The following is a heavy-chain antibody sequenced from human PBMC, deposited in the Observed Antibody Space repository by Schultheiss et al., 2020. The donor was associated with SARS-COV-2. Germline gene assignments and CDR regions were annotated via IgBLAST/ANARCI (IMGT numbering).Heavy chain of an antibody. CDR1: GGSISSSSYY. D-gene: IGHD4-23*01. Sequence: SETLSLTCIVSGGSISSSSYYWGWIRQPPGKGLEWIGSIYYSGSTYYNPSLKSRVTISVDTSKNQFSLKLSSVTAADTAVYYCARHDYGGNYFFDYWGQGTLVTVSS. V-gene: IGHV4-39*01. CDR3: ARHDYGGNYFFDY. CDR2: IYYSGST. J-gene: IGHJ4*02.